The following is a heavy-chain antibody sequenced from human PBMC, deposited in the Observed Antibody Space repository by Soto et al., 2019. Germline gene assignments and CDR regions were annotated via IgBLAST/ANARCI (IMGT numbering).Heavy chain of an antibody. CDR2: INPNSGGT. V-gene: IGHV1-2*04. Sequence: QVQLVQSGAEVKKPGASVKVSCKASGYTFTGYYMHWVRQAPGQGLEWMGWINPNSGGTNYAQKFQGWVTMTRDTSISTAYMELSRLRSDDTAVYYCARGYYDYVWGSYRNFYFDYWGQGTLVTVSS. CDR3: ARGYYDYVWGSYRNFYFDY. J-gene: IGHJ4*02. D-gene: IGHD3-16*02. CDR1: GYTFTGYY.